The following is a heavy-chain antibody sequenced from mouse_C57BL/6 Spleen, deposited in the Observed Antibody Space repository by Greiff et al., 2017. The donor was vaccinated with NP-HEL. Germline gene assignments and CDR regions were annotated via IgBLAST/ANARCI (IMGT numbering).Heavy chain of an antibody. CDR2: IHPNSGST. V-gene: IGHV1-64*01. J-gene: IGHJ1*03. CDR1: GYTFTSYW. CDR3: ARSYGSSYPHCYFDV. D-gene: IGHD1-1*01. Sequence: QVQLKQPGAELVKPGASVKLSCKASGYTFTSYWMHWVKQRPGQGLEWIGMIHPNSGSTNYNEKFKSKATLTVDKSSSTAYMQLSSLTSEDSAVYYCARSYGSSYPHCYFDVWGTGTPLPFSS.